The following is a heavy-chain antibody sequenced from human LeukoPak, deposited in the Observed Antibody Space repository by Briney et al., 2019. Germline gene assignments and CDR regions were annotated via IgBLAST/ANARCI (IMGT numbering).Heavy chain of an antibody. J-gene: IGHJ4*02. Sequence: GGSLRLSCAASGSTCSSYWMSWVRQAPGKGLEWVTNIKQDGSEKYYVDSVKGRFTISRDNAKNSLYLQMNGLRAEDTAVYYCARQGGSFFSFCTFSDYWGQETLVTVSS. CDR3: ARQGGSFFSFCTFSDY. V-gene: IGHV3-7*01. CDR2: IKQDGSEK. CDR1: GSTCSSYW. D-gene: IGHD1-26*01.